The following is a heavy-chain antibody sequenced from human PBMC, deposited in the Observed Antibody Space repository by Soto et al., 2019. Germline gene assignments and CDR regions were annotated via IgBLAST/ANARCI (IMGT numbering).Heavy chain of an antibody. CDR1: GASITTYY. D-gene: IGHD3-10*01. V-gene: IGHV4-59*01. CDR3: ARDWDSSGLFDP. CDR2: IPYNGST. J-gene: IGHJ5*02. Sequence: SETLSLTCSVSGASITTYYWSWIRQPPGKGLEWIGSIPYNGSTKYNPSLESRVMISLDTSKNQFSLRLTSVTAADTALYYCARDWDSSGLFDPWGQGALVTVSS.